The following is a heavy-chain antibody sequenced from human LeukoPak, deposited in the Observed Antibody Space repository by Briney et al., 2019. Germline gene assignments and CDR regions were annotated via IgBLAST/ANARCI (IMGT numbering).Heavy chain of an antibody. D-gene: IGHD3-22*01. V-gene: IGHV1-24*01. J-gene: IGHJ5*02. CDR3: ASNYYYDSSGQEWFDP. CDR1: GYTLTELS. CDR2: FDPEDGET. Sequence: GASVKVSCKVSGYTLTELSMHWVRQAPGKGLEWMGGFDPEDGETIYAQKFQGRVTMTEDTSTDTAYMELSSLRSEDTAVYYCASNYYYDSSGQEWFDPWGQGTLVTVSS.